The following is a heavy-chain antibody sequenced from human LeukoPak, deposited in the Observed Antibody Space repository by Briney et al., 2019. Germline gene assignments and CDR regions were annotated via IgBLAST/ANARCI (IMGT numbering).Heavy chain of an antibody. V-gene: IGHV3-21*01. Sequence: AGGSLRLSCAASGFTFSSYAMNWVRQAPGKGLEWVSSISSSSSYIYYADSVKGRFTISRDNAKNSLYLQMNSLRAEDTAVYYCARRRYYDSSGQTRSEYYFDYWGQGTLVTVSS. CDR1: GFTFSSYA. D-gene: IGHD3-22*01. CDR2: ISSSSSYI. CDR3: ARRRYYDSSGQTRSEYYFDY. J-gene: IGHJ4*02.